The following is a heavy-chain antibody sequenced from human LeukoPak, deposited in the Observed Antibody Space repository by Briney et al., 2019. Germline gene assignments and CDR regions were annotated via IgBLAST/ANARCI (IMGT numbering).Heavy chain of an antibody. CDR3: ARSDSSAYYFDY. V-gene: IGHV4-31*03. D-gene: IGHD3-22*01. CDR2: IYDSGAT. Sequence: SSQTLSLTCTVSGGSISSGGYYWSWIRQHPGKGLEWIGYIYDSGATSYNPSLKSRLTISVDTSRNQFSLRLSSVTAADSAVYYCARSDSSAYYFDYWGQGTLVTASS. CDR1: GGSISSGGYY. J-gene: IGHJ4*02.